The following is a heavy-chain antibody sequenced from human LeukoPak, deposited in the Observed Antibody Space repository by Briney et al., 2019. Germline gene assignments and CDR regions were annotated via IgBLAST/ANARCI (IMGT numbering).Heavy chain of an antibody. Sequence: SETLSLTCAVSGGSISSTNWWSWVRQPPGKGLEWIGEIFHSGGTNYNPSLKSRISLSVDKSQNQFSLKLNSLTAADTAVYYCAANGYYSIDVWGKGTTVTVSS. CDR1: GGSISSTNW. CDR3: AANGYYSIDV. D-gene: IGHD2-8*01. CDR2: IFHSGGT. V-gene: IGHV4-4*02. J-gene: IGHJ6*03.